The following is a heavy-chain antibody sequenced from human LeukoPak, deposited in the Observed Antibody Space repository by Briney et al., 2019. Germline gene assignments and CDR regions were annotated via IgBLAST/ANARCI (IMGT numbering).Heavy chain of an antibody. J-gene: IGHJ4*02. CDR3: ASGPPYYYGSGSYYHDY. CDR2: IIPIFGTA. D-gene: IGHD3-10*01. Sequence: SVKVSCKASGGTFSSYAISWVRQAPGQGLEWMGGIIPIFGTANYAQKFQGRVTITADESTSTAYMELSSLRSEDTAVYYCASGPPYYYGSGSYYHDYWGQGTLVTVSS. V-gene: IGHV1-69*13. CDR1: GGTFSSYA.